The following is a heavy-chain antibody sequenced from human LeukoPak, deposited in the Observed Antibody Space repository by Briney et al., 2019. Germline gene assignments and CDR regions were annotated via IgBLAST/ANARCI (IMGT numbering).Heavy chain of an antibody. J-gene: IGHJ4*02. CDR3: ARQNDRYGSGSYYNIPFDY. D-gene: IGHD3-10*01. V-gene: IGHV5-51*01. CDR1: GYSFTRYW. CDR2: IYPGDSDT. Sequence: GESLKISCKGSGYSFTRYWIGWVRQMPGKGLEWMGIIYPGDSDTRYSPSFQGQVTISADKSISTAYLQWSSLKASDTAMYYCARQNDRYGSGSYYNIPFDYWGQGTLVTVSS.